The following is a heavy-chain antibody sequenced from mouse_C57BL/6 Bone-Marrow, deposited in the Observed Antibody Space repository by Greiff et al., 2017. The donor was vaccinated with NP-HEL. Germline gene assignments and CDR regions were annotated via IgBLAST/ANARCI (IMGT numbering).Heavy chain of an antibody. CDR1: GFTFTDYY. CDR2: IRNKANGYTT. D-gene: IGHD4-1*01. CDR3: ARYLGYFDY. J-gene: IGHJ2*01. Sequence: EVKLMESGGGLVQPGGSLSLSCAASGFTFTDYYMSWVRQPPGKALEWLGFIRNKANGYTTEYSASVKGRFTISRDNSQSILYLQMNALRAEDSATYYCARYLGYFDYWGQGTTLTCSS. V-gene: IGHV7-3*01.